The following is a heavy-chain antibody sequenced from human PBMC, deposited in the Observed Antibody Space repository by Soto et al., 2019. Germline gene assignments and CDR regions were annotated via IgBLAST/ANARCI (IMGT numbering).Heavy chain of an antibody. Sequence: QLQLQESGPGLVKPSETLSLTCSVSGGSISSRTFWWAWIRQPPGKGLEWIGDMYYSGSSYSSPSLKRRVTLSVDTSNNQLSLKLNSVTAADTAVYYCARHPRDDYNYGGSGIFDYWGQGTLVTVSS. CDR2: MYYSGSS. D-gene: IGHD4-4*01. J-gene: IGHJ4*02. CDR3: ARHPRDDYNYGGSGIFDY. CDR1: GGSISSRTFW. V-gene: IGHV4-39*01.